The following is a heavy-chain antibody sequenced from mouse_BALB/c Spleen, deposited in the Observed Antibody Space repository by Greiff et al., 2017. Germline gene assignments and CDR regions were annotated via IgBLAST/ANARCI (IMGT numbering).Heavy chain of an antibody. CDR2: ISSGSSTI. D-gene: IGHD2-4*01. CDR3: ARDYYDYGHFDY. CDR1: GFTFSSFG. V-gene: IGHV5-17*02. Sequence: DVHLVESGGGLVQPGGSRKLSCAASGFTFSSFGMHWVRQAPEKGLEWVAYISSGSSTIYYADTVKGRFTISRDNPKNTLFLQMTSLRSEDTAMYYCARDYYDYGHFDYWGQGTTLTVSS. J-gene: IGHJ2*01.